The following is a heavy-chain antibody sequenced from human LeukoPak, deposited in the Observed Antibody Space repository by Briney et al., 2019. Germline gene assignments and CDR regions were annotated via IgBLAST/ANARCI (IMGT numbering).Heavy chain of an antibody. CDR3: ARDGGGYNL. Sequence: GGSLRLSCAASGFTFNSYWMSWVRQAPGKGLEWVANIKQDGSEKYYVDSVKGRFTISRDNAKNSLYLQMDSLRAEGTAVYYCARDGGGYNLWGQGTLVTVSS. CDR1: GFTFNSYW. J-gene: IGHJ4*02. CDR2: IKQDGSEK. V-gene: IGHV3-7*04. D-gene: IGHD5-24*01.